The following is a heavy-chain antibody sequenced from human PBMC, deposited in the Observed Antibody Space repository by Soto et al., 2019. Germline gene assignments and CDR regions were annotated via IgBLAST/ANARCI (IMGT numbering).Heavy chain of an antibody. CDR3: ARERYSYGYGGYYYYGMDV. Sequence: SETLSLTCAVYGGSFSGYYWSWIRQPPGKGLEWIGEINHSGSTNYNPSLKSRVTISVDTSKNQFSLKLSSVTAADTAVYYCARERYSYGYGGYYYYGMDVWGQGTTVTVSS. V-gene: IGHV4-34*01. CDR2: INHSGST. J-gene: IGHJ6*02. D-gene: IGHD5-18*01. CDR1: GGSFSGYY.